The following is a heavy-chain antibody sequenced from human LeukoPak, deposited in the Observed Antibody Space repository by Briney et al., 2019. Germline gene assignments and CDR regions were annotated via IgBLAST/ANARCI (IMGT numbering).Heavy chain of an antibody. CDR3: ARGNVVVPADV. CDR1: GGSINYYY. J-gene: IGHJ6*02. D-gene: IGHD2-2*01. V-gene: IGHV4-59*01. CDR2: IYYSGGT. Sequence: SETLSLTCTVSGGSINYYYWMWIRQPPGKGLEWIGYIYYSGGTHYNPSLKSRVTMLVDTSKNQFSLKLTAVTAADTAVYYCARGNVVVPADVWGQGTTVTVSS.